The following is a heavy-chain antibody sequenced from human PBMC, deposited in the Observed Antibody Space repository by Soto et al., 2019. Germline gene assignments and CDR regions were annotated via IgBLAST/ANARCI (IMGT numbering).Heavy chain of an antibody. Sequence: QVQLVQSGAEVQKPGASVKVSCKASGYTLTNFGISWVRQAPGQGLEWMGWISAYNGNTNSAQKFQDRVTMTTDTTTSTAYMELRSLRSDDTAIYYCAIGGTPIDYWGQGTLVTVSS. D-gene: IGHD3-16*01. CDR3: AIGGTPIDY. CDR2: ISAYNGNT. CDR1: GYTLTNFG. J-gene: IGHJ4*02. V-gene: IGHV1-18*01.